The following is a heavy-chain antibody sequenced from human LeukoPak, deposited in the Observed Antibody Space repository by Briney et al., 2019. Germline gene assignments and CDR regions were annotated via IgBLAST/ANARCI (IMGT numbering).Heavy chain of an antibody. V-gene: IGHV3-11*06. CDR1: GFTFSDYY. Sequence: GGSLRLSCAASGFTFSDYYMSWIRQAPGKGLEWVSYISSSSSYTNYADSVKGRFTISRDNAKNSLYLQMNSLRAEDTAVYYCARDVGIVVVPAAIPYYYYYGMDVWGQGTTVTVSS. D-gene: IGHD2-2*02. CDR3: ARDVGIVVVPAAIPYYYYYGMDV. J-gene: IGHJ6*02. CDR2: ISSSSSYT.